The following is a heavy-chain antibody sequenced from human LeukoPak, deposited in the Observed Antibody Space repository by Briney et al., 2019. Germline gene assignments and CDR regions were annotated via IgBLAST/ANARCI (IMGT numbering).Heavy chain of an antibody. CDR3: AGATIGY. J-gene: IGHJ4*02. D-gene: IGHD1-26*01. CDR2: INGDGSST. CDR1: GFTFSTSW. Sequence: PGGSLRLSCAASGFTFSTSWMHWVRQAPGKGLVWVSRINGDGSSTSYADSVKGRFTISRDNAKNTMYLQMNSLRAEDTAVYYCAGATIGYWGQGTLVTVSS. V-gene: IGHV3-74*01.